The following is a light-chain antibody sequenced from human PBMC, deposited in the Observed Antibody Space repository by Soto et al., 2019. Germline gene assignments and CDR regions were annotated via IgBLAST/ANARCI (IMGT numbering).Light chain of an antibody. Sequence: QSVLTQPPSVSGAPGQRVTISCTGNSSHIGAGYDVHWYQPLPGTAPKLLIYGNSNRPSGVPDRFSGSKSVTSASLAITGLQAEDEADYYCQYYDSSLSVVFGGGTKLTVL. J-gene: IGLJ2*01. V-gene: IGLV1-40*01. CDR1: SSHIGAGYD. CDR3: QYYDSSLSVV. CDR2: GNS.